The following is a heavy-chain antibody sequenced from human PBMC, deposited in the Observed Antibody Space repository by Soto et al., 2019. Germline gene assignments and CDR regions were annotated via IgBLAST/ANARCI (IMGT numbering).Heavy chain of an antibody. J-gene: IGHJ6*02. CDR1: GFTFTSSA. D-gene: IGHD6-19*01. Sequence: QMQLVQSGPEVKKPGTSVKVSCKASGFTFTSSAVQWVRQARGQRLEWIGWIVVGSGNTNYAQKCQERVTITRDMSTSTAYMELSSLRSEDTAVYYGAAIRPGYSSGWYMDYYYYGMDVWGQGTTVTVSS. V-gene: IGHV1-58*01. CDR3: AAIRPGYSSGWYMDYYYYGMDV. CDR2: IVVGSGNT.